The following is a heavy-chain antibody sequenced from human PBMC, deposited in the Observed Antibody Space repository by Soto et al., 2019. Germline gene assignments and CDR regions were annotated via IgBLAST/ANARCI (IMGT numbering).Heavy chain of an antibody. J-gene: IGHJ4*02. CDR3: AKSRVFIGAIVTLLDS. CDR1: GFTFSSYA. D-gene: IGHD3-16*02. V-gene: IGHV3-23*01. CDR2: ISNNGDTA. Sequence: PGGSLRLSCATSGFTFSSYAMVWVRQAAEKGLEWVASISNNGDTAYYADSVKGRFTISRGNSENTLYLKMNGLRADDTALYFCAKSRVFIGAIVTLLDSWGQGT.